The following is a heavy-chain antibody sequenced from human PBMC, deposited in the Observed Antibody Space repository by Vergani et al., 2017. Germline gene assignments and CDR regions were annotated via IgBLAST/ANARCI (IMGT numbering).Heavy chain of an antibody. CDR1: GGSISRGSYF. CDR3: ARDGCGYGYYYYYGMDV. D-gene: IGHD5-18*01. Sequence: QVQLQESGPGLVKPSQTLSLSCTVSGGSISRGSYFWTWIRQPAGKGLEWIGRIYTSGSTNYNPSLKSRVTRAVDTSKNQFSLKLRSVTAADTAVYYCARDGCGYGYYYYYGMDVWGQGTTVTVSS. J-gene: IGHJ6*02. CDR2: IYTSGST. V-gene: IGHV4-61*02.